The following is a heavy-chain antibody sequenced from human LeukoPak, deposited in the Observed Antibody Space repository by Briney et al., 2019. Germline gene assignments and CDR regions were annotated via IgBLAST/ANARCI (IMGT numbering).Heavy chain of an antibody. V-gene: IGHV3-30*18. Sequence: PGRSLRLSCAASGFTFSSYGMHWVRQAPGKGLEWVAVISYDGSNKYYADSVKGRFTISRDNSKNTLYLQMNSLRAEDTAVYYYAKDPNTEYSSGWYFDYWGQGTLVTVSS. D-gene: IGHD6-19*01. J-gene: IGHJ4*02. CDR2: ISYDGSNK. CDR1: GFTFSSYG. CDR3: AKDPNTEYSSGWYFDY.